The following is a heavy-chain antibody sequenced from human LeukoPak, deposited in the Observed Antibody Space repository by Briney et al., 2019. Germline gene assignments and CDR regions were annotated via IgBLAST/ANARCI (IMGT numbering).Heavy chain of an antibody. CDR1: GFTFSSYA. J-gene: IGHJ4*02. Sequence: PGRSLRLSCAASGFTFSSYAMHWVRQAPGKGLEWVAVISYDGSNKYYADSVKGRFTISRDNSKNTLYLQMNSLRAEDTAVYYCARGAVAGRFDYWGQGTLVTVSS. V-gene: IGHV3-30*14. CDR3: ARGAVAGRFDY. CDR2: ISYDGSNK. D-gene: IGHD6-19*01.